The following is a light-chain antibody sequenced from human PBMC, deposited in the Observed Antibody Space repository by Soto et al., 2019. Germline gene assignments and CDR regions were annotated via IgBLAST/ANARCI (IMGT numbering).Light chain of an antibody. CDR3: QTWGTGIQV. CDR2: VTSDGSH. Sequence: QPVLTQSPSASASLGASVKLTCTLSSGHSSYAIAWHQQQPEKGPRYLMKVTSDGSHNKGDGIPDRFSGSRSGAEHYLTISSLQSEDEADYYCQTWGTGIQVFGGGTKLTVL. J-gene: IGLJ2*01. CDR1: SGHSSYA. V-gene: IGLV4-69*01.